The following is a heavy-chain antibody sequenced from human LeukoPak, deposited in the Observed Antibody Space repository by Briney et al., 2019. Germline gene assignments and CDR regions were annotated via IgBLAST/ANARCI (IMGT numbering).Heavy chain of an antibody. Sequence: SDTLSLSCTVSGGSISSHYWSWIRQPPGKGREWIGYIDHTGSTGGSPTLKSRVTMSVDTSKHQVSLKLSYVTAADTAVYFCARQSLVDYSDSRGPFRWFDIWGRGTLVTVS. CDR3: ARQSLVDYSDSRGPFRWFDI. J-gene: IGHJ5*02. V-gene: IGHV4-59*07. CDR2: IDHTGST. CDR1: GGSISSHY. D-gene: IGHD3-16*01.